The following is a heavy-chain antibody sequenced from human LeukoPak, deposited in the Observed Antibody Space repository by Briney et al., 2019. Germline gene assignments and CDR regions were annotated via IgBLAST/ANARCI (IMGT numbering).Heavy chain of an antibody. Sequence: SETLSLTCTVFGGSISSYYWSWIRQPPGKGLEWIGYIYYSGSTNYNPSLKSRLTISVDTSKNQFSLKLSSVTAADTAMYYCARDRTTFHFWGQGTLVTVSS. CDR1: GGSISSYY. CDR3: ARDRTTFHF. V-gene: IGHV4-59*01. J-gene: IGHJ4*02. CDR2: IYYSGST. D-gene: IGHD2/OR15-2a*01.